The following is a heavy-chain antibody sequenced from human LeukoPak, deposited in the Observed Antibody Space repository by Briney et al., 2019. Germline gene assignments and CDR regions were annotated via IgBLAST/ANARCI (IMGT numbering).Heavy chain of an antibody. V-gene: IGHV4-39*07. Sequence: SETLSLTCTVSGGSISSSSYYWSWIRQPPGKGLEWIGEINHSGSTNYNPSLKSRVTISVDTSKNQFSLKLSSVTAADTAVYYCARGSSSWYRDYYYYMDVWGKGTTVTVSS. D-gene: IGHD6-13*01. CDR3: ARGSSSWYRDYYYYMDV. CDR1: GGSISSSSYY. J-gene: IGHJ6*03. CDR2: INHSGST.